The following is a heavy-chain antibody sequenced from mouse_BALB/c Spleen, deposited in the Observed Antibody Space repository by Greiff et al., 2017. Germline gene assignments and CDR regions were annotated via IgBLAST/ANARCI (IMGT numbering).Heavy chain of an antibody. CDR2: IRLKSNNYAT. V-gene: IGHV6-6*02. D-gene: IGHD1-1*01. CDR3: TRRTVVPYYYAMDY. J-gene: IGHJ4*01. CDR1: GFTFSNYW. Sequence: EVKLEESGGGLVQPGGSMKLSCVASGFTFSNYWMNWVRQSPEKGLEWVAEIRLKSNNYATHYAESVKGRFTISRDDSKSSVYLQMNNLRAEDTGIYYCTRRTVVPYYYAMDYWGQGTSVTVSS.